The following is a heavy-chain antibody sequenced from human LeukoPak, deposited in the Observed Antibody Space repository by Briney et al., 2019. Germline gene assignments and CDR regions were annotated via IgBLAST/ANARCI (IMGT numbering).Heavy chain of an antibody. CDR3: ARGLLNPNSSPFDP. CDR1: GYTFTGYY. V-gene: IGHV1-2*04. D-gene: IGHD6-19*01. CDR2: INPNSGGT. J-gene: IGHJ5*02. Sequence: ASVKVSCKASGYTFTGYYMHWVRQAPGQRLEWMGWINPNSGGTNYAQKFQGWVTMTRDTSISTAYMELSRLRSDDTAVYYCARGLLNPNSSPFDPWGQGTLVTVSS.